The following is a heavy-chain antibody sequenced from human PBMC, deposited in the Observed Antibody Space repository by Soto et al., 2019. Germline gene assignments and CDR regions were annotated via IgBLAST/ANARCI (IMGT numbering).Heavy chain of an antibody. CDR1: GGSISTSNW. Sequence: SETLSLTCAVSGGSISTSNWWSWVRQPPGKGLEWIGEVYRTGGTNYNPSLESRLTISVDKSKNQFSLKLTSVTAADTAVYYCARARATIAAAAIFDCWGQGTLVTVSS. D-gene: IGHD6-13*01. CDR3: ARARATIAAAAIFDC. J-gene: IGHJ4*02. V-gene: IGHV4-4*02. CDR2: VYRTGGT.